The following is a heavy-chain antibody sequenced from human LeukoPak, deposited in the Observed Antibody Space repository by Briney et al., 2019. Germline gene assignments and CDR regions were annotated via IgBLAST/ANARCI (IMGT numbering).Heavy chain of an antibody. Sequence: GGSLRLSCAASGFTFSSYSMNWVRQAPGKGLEWVSGISWNSGSIGYADSVKGRFTISRDNAKNSLYLQMNSLRAEDTALYYCAKDISGVVRGVQSADWGQGTLVTVSS. D-gene: IGHD3-10*01. V-gene: IGHV3-9*01. CDR3: AKDISGVVRGVQSAD. CDR1: GFTFSSYS. J-gene: IGHJ4*02. CDR2: ISWNSGSI.